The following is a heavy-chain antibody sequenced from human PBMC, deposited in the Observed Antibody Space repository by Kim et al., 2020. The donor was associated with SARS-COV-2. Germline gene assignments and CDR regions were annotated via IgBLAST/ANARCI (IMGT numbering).Heavy chain of an antibody. D-gene: IGHD3-10*01. CDR1: GYTLTELS. Sequence: ASVKVSCKVSGYTLTELSMHWVRRAPGKGLEWMGGFDPEDGETIYAQKFQGRVTMTEDTSTDTAYMELSSLRSEDTAVYYCATAPAITMVRGVPYYYYYMDVWGKGTTVTVSS. CDR3: ATAPAITMVRGVPYYYYYMDV. J-gene: IGHJ6*03. V-gene: IGHV1-24*01. CDR2: FDPEDGET.